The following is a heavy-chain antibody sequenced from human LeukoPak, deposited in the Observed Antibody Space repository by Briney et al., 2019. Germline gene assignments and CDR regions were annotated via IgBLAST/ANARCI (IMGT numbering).Heavy chain of an antibody. D-gene: IGHD3-9*01. CDR2: INPNSGGT. CDR1: GYTFTGYY. CDR3: ARDWYDILTGYYFDY. Sequence: GASVKVSCKASGYTFTGYYMHWVRQAPGQGLEWMGWINPNSGGTNYAQKFQGWVTMTRDTSISTAYMELRSLRSDDTAVYYCARDWYDILTGYYFDYWGQGTLVTVSS. V-gene: IGHV1-2*04. J-gene: IGHJ4*02.